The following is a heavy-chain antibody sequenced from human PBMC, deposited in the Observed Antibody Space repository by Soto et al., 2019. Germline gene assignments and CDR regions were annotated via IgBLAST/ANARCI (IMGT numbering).Heavy chain of an antibody. CDR1: GYTFTSYG. Sequence: QVHLVQSGAEVKKPGASVKVSCKGSGYTFTSYGIPWVRQAPGQGLEWMGWISAHNGNTDYPQKLQGRVTVTRDTSTSTAYMERSSLGSDVAAVYYCARGRDGDSWGQGAVVTVSS. J-gene: IGHJ4*02. V-gene: IGHV1-18*01. CDR2: ISAHNGNT. CDR3: ARGRDGDS.